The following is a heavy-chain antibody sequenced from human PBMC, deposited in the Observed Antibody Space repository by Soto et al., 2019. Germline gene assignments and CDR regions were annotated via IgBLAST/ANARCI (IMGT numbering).Heavy chain of an antibody. J-gene: IGHJ5*02. CDR1: GYTFTSYG. V-gene: IGHV1-18*04. D-gene: IGHD3-3*01. CDR3: ARMITIFGVVIIQGWFDP. Sequence: ASVKVSCKASGYTFTSYGIGWVRQAPGQGLEWMGWISAYNGNTNYAQKLQGRVTMTTDTSTSTAYMELRSLRSDDTAVYYCARMITIFGVVIIQGWFDPWGQGTLVTVSS. CDR2: ISAYNGNT.